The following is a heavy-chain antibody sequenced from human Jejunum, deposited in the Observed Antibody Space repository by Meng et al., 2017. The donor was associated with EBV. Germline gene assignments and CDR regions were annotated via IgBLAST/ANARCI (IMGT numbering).Heavy chain of an antibody. CDR3: ARLRYSGYDRAFDY. Sequence: RRQESCPGLVKPSETLPLTCTVSVCAANSGNVYWSWIRQPPGKGLEWIGYIYYSGSTNYIPSLKSRVTISLDTSKNQFSLKLSSVTAADTAVYYCARLRYSGYDRAFDYWGQGALVTVSS. CDR1: VCAANSGNVY. D-gene: IGHD5-12*01. CDR2: IYYSGST. J-gene: IGHJ4*02. V-gene: IGHV4-61*01.